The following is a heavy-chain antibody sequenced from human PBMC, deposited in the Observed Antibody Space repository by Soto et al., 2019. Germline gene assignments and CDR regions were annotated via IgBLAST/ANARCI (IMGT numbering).Heavy chain of an antibody. CDR3: ARDASYYSLWSGYSPSRHGMDV. Sequence: QVQVVESGGGVVQPGRSLRLSCAASGFTFSSFGMHWVRQAPGKGLEWVSLIWYDGSKKSYGDSVKGRFTISRDNSRNTVYLQMNSLRADDTAVYYCARDASYYSLWSGYSPSRHGMDVWGQGITVTVSS. CDR1: GFTFSSFG. CDR2: IWYDGSKK. J-gene: IGHJ6*02. V-gene: IGHV3-33*01. D-gene: IGHD3-3*01.